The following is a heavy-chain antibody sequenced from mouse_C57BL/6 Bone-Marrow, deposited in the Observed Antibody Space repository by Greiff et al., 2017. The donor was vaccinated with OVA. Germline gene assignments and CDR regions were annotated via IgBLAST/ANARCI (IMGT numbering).Heavy chain of an antibody. V-gene: IGHV5-6*01. Sequence: EVKLQESGGDLVKPGGSLKLSCAASGFTFSSYGMSWVRQTPDKRLEWVATISSGGSYTYYPDSVKGRFTISRDNAKNTLYPQMSSLKSGDTAMYYCARHGFYGSAMDYWGQGTSVTVSS. CDR1: GFTFSSYG. J-gene: IGHJ4*01. CDR3: ARHGFYGSAMDY. CDR2: ISSGGSYT. D-gene: IGHD1-1*01.